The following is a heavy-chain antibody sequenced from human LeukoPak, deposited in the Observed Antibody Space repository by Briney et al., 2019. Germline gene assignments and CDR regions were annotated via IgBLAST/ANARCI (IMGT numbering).Heavy chain of an antibody. J-gene: IGHJ6*02. CDR1: GGSISSYY. V-gene: IGHV4-59*01. D-gene: IGHD3-22*01. Sequence: PSETLSLTCTVSGGSISSYYWSWIRQPPGKGLEWIGYIYYSGSTNYNPSLKSRVTISVDTSKNQFSLKLSSVTAADTAVYYCAIVGYYYDSSGYSYYYYGMDVWGQGTTVTVSS. CDR3: AIVGYYYDSSGYSYYYYGMDV. CDR2: IYYSGST.